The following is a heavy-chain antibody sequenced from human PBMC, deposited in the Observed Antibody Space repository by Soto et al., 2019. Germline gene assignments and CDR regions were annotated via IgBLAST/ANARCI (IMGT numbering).Heavy chain of an antibody. CDR1: GFTFSSYA. D-gene: IGHD1-26*01. V-gene: IGHV3-23*01. CDR3: AKDGSYSPYGMDV. J-gene: IGHJ6*02. Sequence: GGSLRLSCAASGFTFSSYAMSWVRQAPGKGLEWVSAISGSGGSTYYADSVKGRFTISRANSKNTLYLQMISLRAEDTSVYYCAKDGSYSPYGMDVWGQGTTVTVSS. CDR2: ISGSGGST.